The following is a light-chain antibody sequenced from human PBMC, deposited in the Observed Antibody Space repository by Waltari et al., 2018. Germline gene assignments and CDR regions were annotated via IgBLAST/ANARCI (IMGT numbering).Light chain of an antibody. V-gene: IGKV3-20*01. CDR2: GAS. CDR1: QSVSSSY. J-gene: IGKJ1*01. Sequence: EIVLTQSPGTLSLSPGERATLSCRASQSVSSSYLAWYQQKPGQAPRLLIYGASSRATGIPDRFSCSGSGTDFTLTISRLEPEDFAVYYCQQYYSTPRTFGQG. CDR3: QQYYSTPRT.